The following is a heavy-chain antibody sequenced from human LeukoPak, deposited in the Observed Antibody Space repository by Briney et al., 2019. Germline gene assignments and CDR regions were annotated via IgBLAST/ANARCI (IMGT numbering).Heavy chain of an antibody. CDR3: ARGTRGVTYDY. J-gene: IGHJ4*02. Sequence: GGSLGLSCAASGFTFSDYYMSWIRQAPGKGLEWVSYISSSGSTIYFADSVKGRFTISRDNAKNSLYLQMNSLRAEDAAVYYCARGTRGVTYDYWGQGTLVTVSS. CDR2: ISSSGSTI. V-gene: IGHV3-11*01. D-gene: IGHD3-10*01. CDR1: GFTFSDYY.